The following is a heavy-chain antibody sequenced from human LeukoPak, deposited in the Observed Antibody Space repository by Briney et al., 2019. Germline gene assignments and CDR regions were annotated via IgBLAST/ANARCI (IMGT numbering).Heavy chain of an antibody. CDR1: GGSFSGPY. CDR3: ARDGYGPTDF. D-gene: IGHD3-10*01. J-gene: IGHJ4*02. CDR2: IYHNGDT. Sequence: PSGTLSLTCTVSGGSFSGPYWSWIRQTPGKGLEWIGYIYHNGDTRYNPSLKSRVTMSVDTSKNQFSLKLNSVTPADTAVYYCARDGYGPTDFWGKGSLVTVSS. V-gene: IGHV4-59*11.